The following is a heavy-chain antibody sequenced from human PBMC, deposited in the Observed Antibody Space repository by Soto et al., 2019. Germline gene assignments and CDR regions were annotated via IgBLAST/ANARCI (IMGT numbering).Heavy chain of an antibody. Sequence: SETLSLTCTFSVFSVSSGSYYWSWIRQPPGKGLEWIGYIYYSGSTNYNPSLKSRVTISVDTSKNQFSLKLSSVTAADTAVYYWEISWSGSHYGMDVWGQGTTVPVPS. CDR1: VFSVSSGSYY. CDR2: IYYSGST. D-gene: IGHD1-26*01. CDR3: EISWSGSHYGMDV. J-gene: IGHJ6*02. V-gene: IGHV4-61*01.